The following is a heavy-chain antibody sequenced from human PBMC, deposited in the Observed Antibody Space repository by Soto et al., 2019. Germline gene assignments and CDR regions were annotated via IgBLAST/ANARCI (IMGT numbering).Heavy chain of an antibody. Sequence: GGSLRLSCAASGFTFSSYAMSWVRQAPGKGLEWVSAISGSGGSTYYADSVKGRFTISRDNSKNTLYLQMNSLRAEDTAVYYCARTLRSVIVVVDMFDYWGQGTLVTVSS. CDR3: ARTLRSVIVVVDMFDY. J-gene: IGHJ4*02. CDR1: GFTFSSYA. D-gene: IGHD3-22*01. CDR2: ISGSGGST. V-gene: IGHV3-23*01.